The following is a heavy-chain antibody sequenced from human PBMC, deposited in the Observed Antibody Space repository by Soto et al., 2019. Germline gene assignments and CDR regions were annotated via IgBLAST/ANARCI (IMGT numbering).Heavy chain of an antibody. CDR1: GFTFSTYG. CDR3: AKDLQSYGDYDYYCYGMDV. J-gene: IGHJ6*02. V-gene: IGHV3-30*18. CDR2: ISYDGTNK. D-gene: IGHD4-17*01. Sequence: QVQLVEWGGGEVQPGRSLTISCAASGFTFSTYGMHWVRQTPGKGLEWVAVISYDGTNKFYSDSVKGRFTISRDNFKNTLTLQMNSLRADDTAVYSCAKDLQSYGDYDYYCYGMDVWGLGTRVTVSS.